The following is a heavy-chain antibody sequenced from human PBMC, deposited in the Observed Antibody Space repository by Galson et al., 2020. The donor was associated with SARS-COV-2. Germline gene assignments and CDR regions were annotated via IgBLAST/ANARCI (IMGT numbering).Heavy chain of an antibody. V-gene: IGHV3-66*01. Sequence: GESMKISSATSGFPVSDDFMSWLRQAPRKGLECVPVISAGGVTYYADSVKGRFTISRDNSKSTLYLQMDSLRVEDTAVYYCASDSRYWGQGTLVTVSS. CDR2: ISAGGVT. CDR3: ASDSRY. CDR1: GFPVSDDF. J-gene: IGHJ4*02.